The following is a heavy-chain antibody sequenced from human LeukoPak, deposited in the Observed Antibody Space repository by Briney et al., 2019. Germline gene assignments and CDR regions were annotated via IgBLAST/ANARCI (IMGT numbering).Heavy chain of an antibody. D-gene: IGHD3-22*01. CDR3: ARHDSSGYYYVLDY. Sequence: TETLSLTCTVSGGSISSYYWSWIRQPPGKGLEWIGYIYYSGSTNYNPSLKSRVTISVDTSKNQFSLKLSSVTAADTAVYYCARHDSSGYYYVLDYWGQGTLVTVSS. CDR2: IYYSGST. V-gene: IGHV4-59*08. J-gene: IGHJ4*02. CDR1: GGSISSYY.